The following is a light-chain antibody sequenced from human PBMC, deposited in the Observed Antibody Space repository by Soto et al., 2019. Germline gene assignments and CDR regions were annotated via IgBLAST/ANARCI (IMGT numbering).Light chain of an antibody. Sequence: EIVMTQSPATLSVSPGERATLSCRASQSVSSNLAWYQPKPGQAPRLLIYGASTRATGIPARFSGSGSGTEFTLPISSLQSEDFAVYYCQQYNNSPRTFCQGTKVEIK. CDR2: GAS. CDR3: QQYNNSPRT. V-gene: IGKV3-15*01. CDR1: QSVSSN. J-gene: IGKJ1*01.